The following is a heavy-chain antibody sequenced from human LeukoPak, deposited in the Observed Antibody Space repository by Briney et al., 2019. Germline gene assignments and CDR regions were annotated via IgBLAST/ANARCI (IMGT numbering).Heavy chain of an antibody. Sequence: PSQTLSLTCTVSGGSISSGDYYWHWIRQHPEKSLEWIGYIFYSGSAYYNPSLKSRVTISVDTSKNQFSLKLSSVTAADTAVYYCARGSTLIRGFDYWGQGTLVTVSS. CDR3: ARGSTLIRGFDY. V-gene: IGHV4-31*03. CDR2: IFYSGSA. CDR1: GGSISSGDYY. D-gene: IGHD3-10*01. J-gene: IGHJ4*02.